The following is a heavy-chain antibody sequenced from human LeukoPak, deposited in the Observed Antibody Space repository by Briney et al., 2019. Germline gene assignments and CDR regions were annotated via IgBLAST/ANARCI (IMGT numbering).Heavy chain of an antibody. V-gene: IGHV1-2*02. D-gene: IGHD1-1*01. J-gene: IGHJ3*02. CDR3: ARERTTIGFDI. Sequence: GASVKVSCKASGYTFTGYYMHWVRQAPGQGLEWMGWINPNSGGTNYVQKFQGRVTMTRDTSISTAYMELSSLRSEDTAEYYCARERTTIGFDIWGQGTMVTVSS. CDR1: GYTFTGYY. CDR2: INPNSGGT.